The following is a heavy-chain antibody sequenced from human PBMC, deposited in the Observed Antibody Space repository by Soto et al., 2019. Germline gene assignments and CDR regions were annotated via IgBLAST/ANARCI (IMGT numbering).Heavy chain of an antibody. Sequence: QVQLQESGPGLVKPSETLSLTCTVSGGSVSSGSYYWSWIRQPPGKGLEWIGYIYYSGSTNYNPSLKGRVTISVDTSKNQFSLKLSSVTAADTAVYYCARGPARYYGSGSYYTPNYGMDVWGQGTTVTVSS. J-gene: IGHJ6*02. CDR2: IYYSGST. CDR3: ARGPARYYGSGSYYTPNYGMDV. V-gene: IGHV4-61*01. D-gene: IGHD3-10*01. CDR1: GGSVSSGSYY.